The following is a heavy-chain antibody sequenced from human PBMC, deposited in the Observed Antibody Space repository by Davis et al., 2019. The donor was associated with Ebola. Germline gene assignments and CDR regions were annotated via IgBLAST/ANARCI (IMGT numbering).Heavy chain of an antibody. CDR1: GYSFTSYW. D-gene: IGHD3-22*01. J-gene: IGHJ4*02. CDR3: ARPNYDSSGYSYDY. CDR2: IYPSDSDT. Sequence: GESLKISCKASGYSFTSYWIGWVRQMPGKGLEWMGIIYPSDSDTKYSPSFQGQVTISADKSISTAYLQWSSLKASDTAMYYCARPNYDSSGYSYDYWGQGTLVTVSS. V-gene: IGHV5-51*01.